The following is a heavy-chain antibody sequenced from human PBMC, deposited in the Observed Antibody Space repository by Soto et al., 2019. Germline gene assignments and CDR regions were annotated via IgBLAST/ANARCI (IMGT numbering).Heavy chain of an antibody. D-gene: IGHD3-10*01. Sequence: EVQLVESGGGLVQPGGSLRLSCAASGFTLSGRSMHWVRQAPGKGLVWVSGIDNAGTDSTYADSVKGRFTSSKDNAKNMLYLQMNNLTVEDTAVYYCARGWFGPDVWGKGTTVTVSS. J-gene: IGHJ6*04. V-gene: IGHV3-74*01. CDR1: GFTLSGRS. CDR3: ARGWFGPDV. CDR2: IDNAGTDS.